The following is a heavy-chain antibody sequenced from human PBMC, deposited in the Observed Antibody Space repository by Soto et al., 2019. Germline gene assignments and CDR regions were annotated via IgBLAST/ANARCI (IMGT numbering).Heavy chain of an antibody. V-gene: IGHV1-2*04. D-gene: IGHD2-2*01. Sequence: ASVKVSFKASGYTFTGYYMHWLRQAPGQGLEWMGWIDPNSGGTNYAQKFQGWVTMTRDTSISTAYMELSSLRSEDTAVYYCARRAGYCSSTSCFTPYNWFDPWGQGTLVTVSS. CDR2: IDPNSGGT. CDR1: GYTFTGYY. CDR3: ARRAGYCSSTSCFTPYNWFDP. J-gene: IGHJ5*02.